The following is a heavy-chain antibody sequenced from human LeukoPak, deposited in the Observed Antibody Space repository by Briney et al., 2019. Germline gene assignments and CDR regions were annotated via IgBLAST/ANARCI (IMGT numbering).Heavy chain of an antibody. CDR2: ICTYYGNT. D-gene: IGHD2-2*01. V-gene: IGHV1-18*01. Sequence: ASVKVSCKASGYTFTNHGLSWVRQAPGQGLEWMGWICTYYGNTNYAQKLQGRVTMTTDTSTSTAFMELRSLRSDDTAVYYCARDEGYCTTTTCYRNWFDPWGQGTLVTVSS. CDR3: ARDEGYCTTTTCYRNWFDP. CDR1: GYTFTNHG. J-gene: IGHJ5*02.